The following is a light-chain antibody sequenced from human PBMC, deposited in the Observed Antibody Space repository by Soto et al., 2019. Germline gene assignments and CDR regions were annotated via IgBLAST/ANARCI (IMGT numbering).Light chain of an antibody. Sequence: QSALTQPASVSGSPGQSITISCTGTSSDVVNYVSWYQQYRGKVPRLIIYDVNKWPSGISHRYSGSKSGNTASLRISGLQAADEADYYCCSYAGSSTFLFGGGTQLTVL. CDR3: CSYAGSSTFL. CDR2: DVN. V-gene: IGLV2-23*02. CDR1: SSDVVNY. J-gene: IGLJ2*01.